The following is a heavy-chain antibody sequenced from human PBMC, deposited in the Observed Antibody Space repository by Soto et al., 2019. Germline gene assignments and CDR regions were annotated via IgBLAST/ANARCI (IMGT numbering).Heavy chain of an antibody. CDR1: GGSISSGDYY. Sequence: SETLSLTCTVSGGSISSGDYYWSWIRQPPGKGLEWIGYIYYSGSTYYNPSLKNRVTISVDTSKNQFSLKLSSVTAADTAVYYCAREEQGGYHIDYWGQGTLVTVSA. V-gene: IGHV4-30-4*01. D-gene: IGHD3-3*01. CDR3: AREEQGGYHIDY. J-gene: IGHJ4*02. CDR2: IYYSGST.